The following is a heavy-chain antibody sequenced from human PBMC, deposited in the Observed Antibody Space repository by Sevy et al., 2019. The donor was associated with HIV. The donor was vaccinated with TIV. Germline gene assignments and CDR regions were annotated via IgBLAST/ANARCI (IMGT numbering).Heavy chain of an antibody. D-gene: IGHD1-7*01. CDR1: GFTFSDYY. J-gene: IGHJ4*02. V-gene: IGHV3-11*06. CDR3: ARDRRNYGGQYFDY. Sequence: GGSLRLSCAASGFTFSDYYMTWIRQAPGKGLEWVSYMSSGTSYTNYADSVKGRFTISRDNAKNSLYLQMNSLRAEDTAVYYCARDRRNYGGQYFDYWGQGTLVTVSS. CDR2: MSSGTSYT.